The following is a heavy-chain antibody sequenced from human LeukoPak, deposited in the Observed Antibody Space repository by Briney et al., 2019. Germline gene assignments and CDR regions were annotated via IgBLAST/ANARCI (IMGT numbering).Heavy chain of an antibody. CDR3: ARDSFTTVTTFEGDY. D-gene: IGHD4-17*01. CDR1: GFTFSSYA. Sequence: GGSLRLSCAASGFTFSSYAMHWVRQAPGKGLEWVAVISYDGSNKYYADSVKGRFTISRDNAKNSLYLQMNSLRVEDTAVYYCARDSFTTVTTFEGDYWGQRTLVTVSS. J-gene: IGHJ4*02. CDR2: ISYDGSNK. V-gene: IGHV3-30-3*01.